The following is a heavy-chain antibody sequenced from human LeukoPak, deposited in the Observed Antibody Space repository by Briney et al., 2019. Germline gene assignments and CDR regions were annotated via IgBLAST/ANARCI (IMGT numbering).Heavy chain of an antibody. V-gene: IGHV1-18*01. J-gene: IGHJ5*02. CDR2: ISAYNGNT. Sequence: ASVKVSCKASGYTFTSYGIGWVRQAPGQGLEWMGWISAYNGNTNYAQNLQGRVTMTTDTSTRIAYMELRSLGSDDTAIYYCARFSIPANWFDPWGQGTLVTVSS. CDR3: ARFSIPANWFDP. CDR1: GYTFTSYG. D-gene: IGHD6-25*01.